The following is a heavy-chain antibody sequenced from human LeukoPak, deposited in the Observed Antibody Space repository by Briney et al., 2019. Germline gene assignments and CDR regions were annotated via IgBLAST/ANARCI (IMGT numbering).Heavy chain of an antibody. CDR2: INPNSGGT. J-gene: IGHJ3*02. V-gene: IGHV1-2*02. CDR1: GYTFTDYY. CDR3: ARGFLWELRGLAFDI. D-gene: IGHD1-26*01. Sequence: ASVKVSCKASGYTFTDYYIHWVRQAPGQGLVWMGWINPNSGGTNYAQKFQGRVTMTRDTSISTAYMELSRLRSDDTAVYYCARGFLWELRGLAFDIWGQGTMVTVSS.